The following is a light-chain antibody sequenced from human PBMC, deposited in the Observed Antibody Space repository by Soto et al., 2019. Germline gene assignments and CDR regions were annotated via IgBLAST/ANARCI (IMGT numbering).Light chain of an antibody. V-gene: IGKV1-5*03. CDR2: KAS. CDR3: QQYNSYLLT. CDR1: QSISSW. J-gene: IGKJ4*01. Sequence: DIPMTQSPSTLSASVGDRVTITCRASQSISSWLAWYQQKPGKAPKLLIYKASSLESGIPSRFSGSGSGTEFTLTISSLQPDDVATYYCQQYNSYLLTFGGGTKVEIK.